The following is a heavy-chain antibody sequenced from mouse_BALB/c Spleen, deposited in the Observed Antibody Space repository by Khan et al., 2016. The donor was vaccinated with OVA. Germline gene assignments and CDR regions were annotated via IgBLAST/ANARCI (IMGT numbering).Heavy chain of an antibody. D-gene: IGHD1-1*01. Sequence: EVQLVESGGDLVKPGGSLKLSCAASGFTFSTYGMSWVRQTPDNRLEWVATVSTGGSYTYYLDSVKGRFTIFRDNAKNTLYLQMSSLKFEDTDMFVCARLAYYYDSEGFAYWGQGTLVTVSA. CDR2: VSTGGSYT. CDR3: ARLAYYYDSEGFAY. V-gene: IGHV5-6*01. J-gene: IGHJ3*01. CDR1: GFTFSTYG.